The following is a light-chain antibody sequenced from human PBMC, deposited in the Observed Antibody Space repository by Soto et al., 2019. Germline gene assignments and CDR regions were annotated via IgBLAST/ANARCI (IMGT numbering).Light chain of an antibody. CDR1: QSVSGNY. V-gene: IGKV3-20*01. CDR3: QQYVSTPFT. Sequence: EIVLTQSPGTLSLSPGERVTLSCRASQSVSGNYVAWYQQKVGQPPRLLIYGTSARATGLPDRFTGSGSGTDFTLTISRREPEDVAVYYCQQYVSTPFTFGQGTKLESK. CDR2: GTS. J-gene: IGKJ2*01.